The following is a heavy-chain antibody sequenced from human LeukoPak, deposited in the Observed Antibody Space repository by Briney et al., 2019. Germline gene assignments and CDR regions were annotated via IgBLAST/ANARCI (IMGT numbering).Heavy chain of an antibody. CDR2: IYTSGST. CDR3: AREGGGYCGGDCYSYYFDY. D-gene: IGHD2-21*02. V-gene: IGHV4-61*02. CDR1: GGSISSGSYY. J-gene: IGHJ4*02. Sequence: SETLSLTCTVSGGSISSGSYYWSWIRQPAGKGLEWIGRIYTSGSTNYNPSLKSRVTISVDTSKNQFSLKLSSVTAADTAVYYCAREGGGYCGGDCYSYYFDYWAREPWSPSPQ.